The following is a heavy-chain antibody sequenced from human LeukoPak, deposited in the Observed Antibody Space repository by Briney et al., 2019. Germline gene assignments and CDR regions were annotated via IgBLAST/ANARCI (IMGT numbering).Heavy chain of an antibody. J-gene: IGHJ5*02. CDR2: IDPSDSYT. Sequence: GESLKISCKGSGYGFASYWISWVRQMPGKGLEWMGRIDPSDSYTNYSPSFQGHVTISADKSISTAYLQWSSLKASDTAMYYCARDSGYSYGPYDNWFDPWGQGTLVTVSS. CDR3: ARDSGYSYGPYDNWFDP. D-gene: IGHD5-18*01. V-gene: IGHV5-10-1*01. CDR1: GYGFASYW.